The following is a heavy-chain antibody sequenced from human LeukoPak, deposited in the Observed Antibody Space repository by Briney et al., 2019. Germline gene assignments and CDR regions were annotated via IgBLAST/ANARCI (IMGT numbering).Heavy chain of an antibody. V-gene: IGHV3-74*01. CDR3: ARTYGDYGPFDY. J-gene: IGHJ4*02. Sequence: GGSLRLSCAASGFTFSSYCMHWVRQAPGKGLVWVSRSNRDGSILGYADSVKGRFTISRDNAKNMLYLQMNSLRAEDTAVYYCARTYGDYGPFDYWGQGTLVTVSS. CDR1: GFTFSSYC. D-gene: IGHD4-17*01. CDR2: SNRDGSIL.